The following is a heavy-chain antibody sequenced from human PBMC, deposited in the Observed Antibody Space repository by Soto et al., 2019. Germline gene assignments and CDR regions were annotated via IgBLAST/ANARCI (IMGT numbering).Heavy chain of an antibody. V-gene: IGHV3-73*01. D-gene: IGHD5-12*01. CDR1: GFTFSGSA. CDR2: IRSKANSYAT. J-gene: IGHJ6*02. CDR3: TRHVVDIVGAKDYYYGMDV. Sequence: GESLKISCAASGFTFSGSAMHWVRQASGKGLEWVGRIRSKANSYATAYAASVKGRFTISRDDSKNTAYLQMNSLKTEDTAVYYCTRHVVDIVGAKDYYYGMDVWGQGTTVTVSS.